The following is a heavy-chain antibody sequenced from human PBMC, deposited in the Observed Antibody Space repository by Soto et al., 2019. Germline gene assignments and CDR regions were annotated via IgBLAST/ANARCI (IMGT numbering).Heavy chain of an antibody. D-gene: IGHD3-10*01. CDR3: AKGLNYYASGIYRHSMDV. CDR2: IWYDGSNR. Sequence: QVQLVESGGGVDQPGRSLRLSCAASGFTFSDYGMHWVRQAPGKGREWVAVIWYDGSNRYYADSVNGRFTISRDNSKSTVSLKMNSLRAEDTAVYYCAKGLNYYASGIYRHSMDVWGQGPTVIVSS. V-gene: IGHV3-33*06. J-gene: IGHJ6*02. CDR1: GFTFSDYG.